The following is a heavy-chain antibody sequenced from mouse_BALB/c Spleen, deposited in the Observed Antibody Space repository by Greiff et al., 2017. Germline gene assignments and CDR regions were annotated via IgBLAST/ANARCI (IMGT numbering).Heavy chain of an antibody. Sequence: EVKLEESGGGLVKPGGSLKLSCAASGFAFSSYDMSWVRQTPEKRLEWVAYISSGGGSTYYPDTVKGRFTISRDNAKNTLYLQMSSLKSEDTAMYYCARQGDGYYEFAYWGQGTLVTVSA. J-gene: IGHJ3*01. CDR2: ISSGGGST. V-gene: IGHV5-12-1*01. CDR1: GFAFSSYD. CDR3: ARQGDGYYEFAY. D-gene: IGHD2-3*01.